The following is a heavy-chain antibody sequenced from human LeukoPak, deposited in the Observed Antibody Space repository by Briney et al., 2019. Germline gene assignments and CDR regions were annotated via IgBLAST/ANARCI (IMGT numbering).Heavy chain of an antibody. D-gene: IGHD2-15*01. Sequence: SETLSLTCTVSGGSIISSDYHWGWVRQPPGKGLEWIGTISYSGNTDYNPSLRSRVTISVDTSNNQFSLRLGSVTAADAAVYHCARHCCSGPAKRVFDIWGQGTMVTVSS. V-gene: IGHV4-39*01. CDR2: ISYSGNT. CDR1: GGSIISSDYH. J-gene: IGHJ3*02. CDR3: ARHCCSGPAKRVFDI.